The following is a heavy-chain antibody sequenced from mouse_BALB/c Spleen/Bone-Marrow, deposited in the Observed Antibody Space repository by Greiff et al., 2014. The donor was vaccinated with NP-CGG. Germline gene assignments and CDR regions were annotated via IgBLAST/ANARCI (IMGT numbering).Heavy chain of an antibody. D-gene: IGHD2-3*01. V-gene: IGHV2-9*02. J-gene: IGHJ4*01. CDR2: IWAGGST. CDR3: AREDGYFHYYAVDY. Sequence: QVHVKQSGPGLVAPSQSLSITCTVSGFSLTSYGVHWVRQPPGKGLEWLGIIWAGGSTNYNSALMSRLSISKDNSKSRVFLKMNSLQTDDTAMYYCAREDGYFHYYAVDYWGQGTSVTVSS. CDR1: GFSLTSYG.